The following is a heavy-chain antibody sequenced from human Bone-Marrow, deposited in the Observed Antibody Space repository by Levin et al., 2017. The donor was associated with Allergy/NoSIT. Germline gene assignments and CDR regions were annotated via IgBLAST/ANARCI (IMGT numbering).Heavy chain of an antibody. Sequence: GGSLRLSCAASGFTFSSYAMSWVRQAPGKGLEWVSTISGSGGTTYYADSVKGRFTISRDTSKNTLSLQMNSLRAEDTAVYYCAKRADCSSTSCCLYYFDYWGQGTLVTVSS. CDR1: GFTFSSYA. J-gene: IGHJ4*02. D-gene: IGHD2-2*01. CDR2: ISGSGGTT. V-gene: IGHV3-23*01. CDR3: AKRADCSSTSCCLYYFDY.